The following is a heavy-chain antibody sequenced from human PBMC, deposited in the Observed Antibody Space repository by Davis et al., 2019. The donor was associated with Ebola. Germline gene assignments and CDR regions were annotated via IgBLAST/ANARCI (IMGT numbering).Heavy chain of an antibody. CDR2: FDPEDGET. D-gene: IGHD3-22*01. Sequence: AASVKVSCKVSGYTLTELSMHWVRQAPGKGLEWMGGFDPEDGETIYAQKFQGRVTMTEDTSTDTAYMELSSLRSEDTAVYYCATASSDYHYYYAMDVWGQGTTVTVSS. V-gene: IGHV1-24*01. CDR1: GYTLTELS. J-gene: IGHJ6*02. CDR3: ATASSDYHYYYAMDV.